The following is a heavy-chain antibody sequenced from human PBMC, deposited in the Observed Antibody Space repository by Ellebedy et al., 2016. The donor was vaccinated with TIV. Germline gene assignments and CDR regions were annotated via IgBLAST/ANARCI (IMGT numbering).Heavy chain of an antibody. V-gene: IGHV3-23*01. CDR3: TKDSGWEHEY. Sequence: GESLKISCAASGFAFSANGMSWVRQAPGKGLEWVSGIDGSENTDYGDSVKGRFTISRDISKNTLYLQMNSLRAEDTAIYYCTKDSGWEHEYWGQGTLVTISS. CDR2: IDGSENT. D-gene: IGHD3-10*01. J-gene: IGHJ4*02. CDR1: GFAFSANG.